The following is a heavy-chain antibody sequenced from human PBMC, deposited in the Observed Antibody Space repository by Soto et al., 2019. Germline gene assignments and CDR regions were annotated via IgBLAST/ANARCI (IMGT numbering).Heavy chain of an antibody. J-gene: IGHJ5*02. Sequence: PGGSLRLSCAASGFTFRSYSMNWVRQAPGKGLEWVSSISSSSSYIYYADSVKGRFTISRDNAKNSLYLQMNSLRAEDTAVYYCARGTDPGIAAAGTTGIYNWFDPWGQGTLVTVSS. V-gene: IGHV3-21*01. CDR3: ARGTDPGIAAAGTTGIYNWFDP. D-gene: IGHD6-13*01. CDR2: ISSSSSYI. CDR1: GFTFRSYS.